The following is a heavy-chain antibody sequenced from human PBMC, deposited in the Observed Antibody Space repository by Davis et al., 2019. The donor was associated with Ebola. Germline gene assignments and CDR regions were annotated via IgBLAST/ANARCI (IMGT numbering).Heavy chain of an antibody. CDR1: GGTFSNSA. CDR2: IFPIFRTP. Sequence: SVKVSCKASGGTFSNSAISWVRLAPGQGLEWMGGIFPIFRTPYYAQKFKGRVTISADESTTVSYMEVNSLTYDDTAIYYCARNVSGSYQDWGQGTPVTVSS. CDR3: ARNVSGSYQD. J-gene: IGHJ4*02. D-gene: IGHD6-19*01. V-gene: IGHV1-69*13.